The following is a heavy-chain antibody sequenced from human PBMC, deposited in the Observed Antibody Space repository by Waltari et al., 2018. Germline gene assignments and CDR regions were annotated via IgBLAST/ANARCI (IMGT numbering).Heavy chain of an antibody. V-gene: IGHV3-74*01. CDR2: INSDGSDT. D-gene: IGHD3-22*01. Sequence: EEQLVESGGGLIQPGESLRVSCAVSGFTFNKYWMNWVRQSPGKGLGWVARINSDGSDTSYADFVKGRFTISRDNAKNTVYRQMKSLRAEDTAVYFCARVARKTYSSPVPGRDYYYGMDVWGLGTTVTVSS. J-gene: IGHJ6*02. CDR3: ARVARKTYSSPVPGRDYYYGMDV. CDR1: GFTFNKYW.